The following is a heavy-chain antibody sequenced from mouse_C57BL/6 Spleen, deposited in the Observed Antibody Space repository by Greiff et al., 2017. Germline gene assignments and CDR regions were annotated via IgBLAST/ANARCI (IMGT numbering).Heavy chain of an antibody. CDR2: IYPGDGDT. V-gene: IGHV1-82*01. CDR1: GYAFSSSW. CDR3: AYPWFAY. Sequence: QVQLKESGPELVKPGASVKISCKASGYAFSSSWMNWVQQRPGKGLEWIGRIYPGDGDTNYNGKFKGKATLTADKSSSTAYMQLSSLTSEDSAVYFCAYPWFAYWGQGTLVTVSA. J-gene: IGHJ3*01.